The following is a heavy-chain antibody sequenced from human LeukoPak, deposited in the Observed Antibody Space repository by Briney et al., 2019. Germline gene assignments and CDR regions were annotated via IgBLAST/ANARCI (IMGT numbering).Heavy chain of an antibody. CDR2: IYTSGST. D-gene: IGHD3-3*01. V-gene: IGHV4-4*07. Sequence: PSETLSLTCTVSGGSISSYYWSWIRQPAGKGLEWIGRIYTSGSTNYNPSLKSRVTMSVDTSKNQFSLKLSSVTAADTVVYYCARRYYDFWSGYGFDPWGQGTLVTVSS. CDR1: GGSISSYY. J-gene: IGHJ5*02. CDR3: ARRYYDFWSGYGFDP.